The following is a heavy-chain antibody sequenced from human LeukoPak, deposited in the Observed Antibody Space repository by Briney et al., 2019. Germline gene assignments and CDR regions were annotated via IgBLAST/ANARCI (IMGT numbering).Heavy chain of an antibody. CDR2: IYYSGST. V-gene: IGHV4-39*01. CDR1: GGSISSSSYY. J-gene: IGHJ4*02. Sequence: PETLSLTCTVSGGSISSSSYYWGWIRQPPGKGLEWIGSIYYSGSTYYNPFLKSRVTISVDTSKNQFSLKLSSVTAADTAVYYCARVKSGYSYGPLDYWGQGTLVTVSS. D-gene: IGHD5-18*01. CDR3: ARVKSGYSYGPLDY.